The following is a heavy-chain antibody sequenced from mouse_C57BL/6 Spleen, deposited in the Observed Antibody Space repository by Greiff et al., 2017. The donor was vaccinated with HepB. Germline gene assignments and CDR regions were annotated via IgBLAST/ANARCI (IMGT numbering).Heavy chain of an antibody. J-gene: IGHJ2*01. CDR2: ISSGGSYT. Sequence: EVMLVESGGDLVKPGGSLKLSCAASGFTFSSYGMSWVRQTPDKRLEWVATISSGGSYTYYPDSVKGRFTISRDNAKNTLYLQMSSLKSEDTAMYYCARHGDNYFDYWGQGTTLTVSS. CDR3: ARHGDNYFDY. V-gene: IGHV5-6*01. CDR1: GFTFSSYG.